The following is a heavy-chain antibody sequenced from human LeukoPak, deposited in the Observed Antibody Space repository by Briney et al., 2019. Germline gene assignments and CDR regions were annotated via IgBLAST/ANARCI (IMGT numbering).Heavy chain of an antibody. J-gene: IGHJ3*02. CDR3: ARACSSTSCRRGAFDI. CDR1: GGSISSYY. D-gene: IGHD2-2*01. Sequence: SETLSLTCTVSGGSISSYYWSWIRQPPGKGLEWIGYIYYSGSTNYNPSLKSRVTISVDTSKSQFSLKLSSVTAADTAVYYCARACSSTSCRRGAFDIWGQGTMVTVSS. V-gene: IGHV4-59*01. CDR2: IYYSGST.